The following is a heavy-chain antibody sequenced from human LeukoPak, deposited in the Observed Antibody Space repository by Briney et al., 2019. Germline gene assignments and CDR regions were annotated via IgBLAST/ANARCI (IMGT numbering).Heavy chain of an antibody. CDR1: GYSFTSYW. D-gene: IGHD3-10*01. J-gene: IGHJ4*02. CDR3: ARHSGGSGSYYNLPFDY. V-gene: IGHV5-10-1*01. CDR2: IDPSDSYT. Sequence: GESLRISCKGSGYSFTSYWISGVRQMPGKGLEWMGRIDPSDSYTNYSPSFQGHVTISADKSISTAYLQWSSLKASDTAMYYCARHSGGSGSYYNLPFDYWGQGTLVTVSS.